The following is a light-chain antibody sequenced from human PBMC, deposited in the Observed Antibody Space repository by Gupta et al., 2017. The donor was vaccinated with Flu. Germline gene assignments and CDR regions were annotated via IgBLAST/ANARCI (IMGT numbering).Light chain of an antibody. CDR1: QSISTY. CDR2: AAS. J-gene: IGKJ4*02. V-gene: IGKV1-39*01. CDR3: QQSYINPRT. Sequence: PSSLSASVGDRVTITCRASQSISTYLNWYQQKPGKAPNLLIYAASSLQSGVPSRFSGSGSGTDFTLTISSLQPEDFATYYCQQSYINPRTFGEGTKVEIK.